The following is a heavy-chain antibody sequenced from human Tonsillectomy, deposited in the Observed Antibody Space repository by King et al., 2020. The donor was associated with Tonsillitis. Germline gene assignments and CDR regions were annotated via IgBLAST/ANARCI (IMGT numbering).Heavy chain of an antibody. CDR2: IYYSGST. CDR3: ARGSLEWFDYYHYMDG. J-gene: IGHJ6*03. CDR1: GGSISSYY. D-gene: IGHD3-3*01. Sequence: VQLQESGPGLVKPSETLSLTCTVSGGSISSYYWSWIRQPPGKGMEWIGYIYYSGSTKYNPSLKSRVTISVDTSKNQFSLKLSSVTAADTAVYYCARGSLEWFDYYHYMDGWGKGTTVTVSS. V-gene: IGHV4-59*01.